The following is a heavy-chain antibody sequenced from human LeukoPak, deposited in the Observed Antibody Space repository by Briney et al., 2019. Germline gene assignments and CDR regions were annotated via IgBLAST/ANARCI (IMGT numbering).Heavy chain of an antibody. V-gene: IGHV3-11*04. CDR2: ITDSGNTI. D-gene: IGHD6-6*01. CDR1: GFTFSDYN. Sequence: GGSLRLSCAASGFTFSDYNMNWVRQAPGKGLEWVSYITDSGNTIHYADSVKGRFTISRDNAKNSLYLQMNSLRAEDTAVYYCAKDGAEYSSSFGFDYWGQGTLVTVSS. J-gene: IGHJ4*02. CDR3: AKDGAEYSSSFGFDY.